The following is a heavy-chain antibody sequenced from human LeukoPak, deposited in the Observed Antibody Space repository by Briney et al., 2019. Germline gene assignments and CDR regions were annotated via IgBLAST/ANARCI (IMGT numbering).Heavy chain of an antibody. J-gene: IGHJ4*02. CDR3: ARVQYGYLSGSYRIFFDY. CDR2: ISGSGNRT. V-gene: IGHV3-23*01. CDR1: GFTFTSYA. Sequence: GGSLRLSCAVSGFTFTSYAIAWVRQAPGKGLEWVPTISGSGNRTYYAKSVKGRFTLSRDKSTSMVYLQMSSLRVEETAVYYCARVQYGYLSGSYRIFFDYWGQGALVTVSP. D-gene: IGHD3-10*01.